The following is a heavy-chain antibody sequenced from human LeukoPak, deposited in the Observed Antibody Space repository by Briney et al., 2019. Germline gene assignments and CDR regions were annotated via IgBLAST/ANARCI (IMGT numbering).Heavy chain of an antibody. Sequence: GGSLRLSCAASGFTFTSYAMSWVRQAPGKGLEWISGISGSGDNTYYADSVKGRFTISRDNSKNTLYVQVNSLGTEDTAAYYCAKGSYYDSSGSFYFDYWGQGTLVTVSS. D-gene: IGHD3-22*01. J-gene: IGHJ4*02. CDR2: ISGSGDNT. V-gene: IGHV3-23*01. CDR1: GFTFTSYA. CDR3: AKGSYYDSSGSFYFDY.